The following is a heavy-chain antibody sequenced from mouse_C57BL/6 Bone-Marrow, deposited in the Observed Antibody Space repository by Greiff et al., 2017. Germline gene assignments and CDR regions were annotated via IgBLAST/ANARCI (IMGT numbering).Heavy chain of an antibody. J-gene: IGHJ4*01. V-gene: IGHV14-2*01. Sequence: EVQLQQSGAELVKPGASVKLSCTASGFNIKDYYMHWVKQRTEQGLEWIGRIDPEVGETKSAPKFQGKAPIPADTSSNPAYLQLSSLTSEDTAVYYCARGLPRRLYYAMDYWGQGTSVTVSS. CDR2: IDPEVGET. CDR1: GFNIKDYY. CDR3: ARGLPRRLYYAMDY. D-gene: IGHD2-2*01.